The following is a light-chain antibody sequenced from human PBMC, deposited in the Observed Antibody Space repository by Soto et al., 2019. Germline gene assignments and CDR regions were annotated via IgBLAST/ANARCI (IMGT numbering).Light chain of an antibody. CDR1: SSNIGGSA. V-gene: IGLV1-44*01. CDR3: AAWDDSLNGYVV. Sequence: QLVLTQPPSASGTPGQSVTISCSGSSSNIGGSAVNWYQQLPGTAPKLLIYSNTQRPSGVPDRFSGSKSGTSASLAISGLQSEDEADYYCAAWDDSLNGYVVFGGGTKVTVL. CDR2: SNT. J-gene: IGLJ2*01.